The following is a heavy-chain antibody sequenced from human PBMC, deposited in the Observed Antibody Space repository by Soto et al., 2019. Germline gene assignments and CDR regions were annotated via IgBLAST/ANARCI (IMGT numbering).Heavy chain of an antibody. CDR1: GGSVSSSSSY. Sequence: SETLSLTCTVSGGSVSSSSSYWSWIRQPPGKGLEWIGYAHYGGSTNYNPSLKSRVTISVDTSKNQLSLKLSSVTAADTAVYYCARRYGYYFDYWGQGTLVTVS. V-gene: IGHV4-61*01. J-gene: IGHJ4*02. CDR2: AHYGGST. D-gene: IGHD3-9*01. CDR3: ARRYGYYFDY.